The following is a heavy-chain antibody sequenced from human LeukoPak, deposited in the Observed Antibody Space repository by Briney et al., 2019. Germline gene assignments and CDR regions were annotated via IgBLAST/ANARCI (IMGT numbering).Heavy chain of an antibody. V-gene: IGHV4-34*01. CDR2: INHSGST. Sequence: SETLSLTCAVYGGSFSGYYWSWIRQPPGKGLEWIGEINHSGSTNYNPSLKSRVTISVDTSKNQFSLKLSSVTAADTAVYYCARGGGMTTVVSPELDYWGQGTLVTVSS. D-gene: IGHD4-23*01. J-gene: IGHJ4*02. CDR3: ARGGGMTTVVSPELDY. CDR1: GGSFSGYY.